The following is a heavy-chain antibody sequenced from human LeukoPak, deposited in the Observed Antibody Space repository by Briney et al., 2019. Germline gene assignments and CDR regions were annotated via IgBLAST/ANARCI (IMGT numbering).Heavy chain of an antibody. CDR2: IYYSKNT. J-gene: IGHJ4*02. D-gene: IGHD5-18*01. V-gene: IGHV4-39*01. Sequence: SETLSLTCTVSGGSISSSSAYWGWIRQPPGKGLEWIGSIYYSKNTYYNPSLKSRVTVSADTSKNQFSLTLGSVSATDTAVYYCVSPRGFSYGYFDYWGQGTLVTVSS. CDR1: GGSISSSSAY. CDR3: VSPRGFSYGYFDY.